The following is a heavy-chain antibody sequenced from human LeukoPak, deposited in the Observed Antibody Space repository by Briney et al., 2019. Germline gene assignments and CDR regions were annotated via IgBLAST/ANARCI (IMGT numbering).Heavy chain of an antibody. CDR2: TSSDLNVK. V-gene: IGHV3-30*03. CDR1: GFTFTSYG. CDR3: AREGYYGSGSPPSLYFDY. J-gene: IGHJ4*02. Sequence: GGSLRLSCAASGFTFTSYGMHWVRQAPGKGLEWVAVTSSDLNVKLYADSVKGRFTISRDNSRSTLYLQMNSLRPEDTAIYYCAREGYYGSGSPPSLYFDYWGQGTLVTVSS. D-gene: IGHD3-10*01.